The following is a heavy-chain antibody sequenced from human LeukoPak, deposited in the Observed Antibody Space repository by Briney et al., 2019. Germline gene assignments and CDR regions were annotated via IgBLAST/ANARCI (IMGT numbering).Heavy chain of an antibody. J-gene: IGHJ6*02. V-gene: IGHV1-8*01. CDR2: MNPNSGNT. D-gene: IGHD2-15*01. CDR1: GYTFPSYD. Sequence: GASVKVSCKASGYTFPSYDINWVRQATGQGLEWMGWMNPNSGNTGYAQKFQGRVTMTRNTSISTAYMELSSLRSEDTAVYYCARGEAVVAAGAISVVYYYGMDVWGQGTTVTVSS. CDR3: ARGEAVVAAGAISVVYYYGMDV.